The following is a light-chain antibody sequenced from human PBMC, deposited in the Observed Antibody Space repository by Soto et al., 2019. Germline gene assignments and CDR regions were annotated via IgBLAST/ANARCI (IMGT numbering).Light chain of an antibody. V-gene: IGLV2-14*03. Sequence: QSALAQPAFVSGSPGQSITISCTVTRSDVGGYEFVSWYQQHPGKAPKLMIYDVSNRPSGVSDRFSGSKSGNTASLTISGLQADDEADYYCSSYVSSSTYVFGTGTKVTV. CDR1: RSDVGGYEF. CDR3: SSYVSSSTYV. CDR2: DVS. J-gene: IGLJ1*01.